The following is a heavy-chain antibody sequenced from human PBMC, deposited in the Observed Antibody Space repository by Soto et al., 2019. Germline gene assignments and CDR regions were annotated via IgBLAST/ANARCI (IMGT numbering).Heavy chain of an antibody. Sequence: ASVKVSCKASGYPFSDNQIHWLRGAPGQGLEWMGRINPKSDDTNYAQKFQGRVTMTRDTSIDTAYLELTGLTSDDTATYYCARKHSLDYIRWGLDPWGQGTLVTVSS. V-gene: IGHV1-2*02. D-gene: IGHD4-4*01. CDR3: ARKHSLDYIRWGLDP. CDR2: INPKSDDT. J-gene: IGHJ5*02. CDR1: GYPFSDNQ.